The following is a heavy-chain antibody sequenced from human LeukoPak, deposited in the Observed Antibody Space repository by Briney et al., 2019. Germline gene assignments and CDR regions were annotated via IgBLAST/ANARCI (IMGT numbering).Heavy chain of an antibody. Sequence: SVKVSCKASGGTFRSYAISWVRQAPGRGLECMGGIIPIFGPANYAQKFQGRVTITADESTSSAYMELSSLRSEDTAVYYCARVAYCSGGSCYIPDYYYGMDVWGQGTTVTVSS. CDR2: IIPIFGPA. J-gene: IGHJ6*02. CDR3: ARVAYCSGGSCYIPDYYYGMDV. CDR1: GGTFRSYA. D-gene: IGHD2-15*01. V-gene: IGHV1-69*13.